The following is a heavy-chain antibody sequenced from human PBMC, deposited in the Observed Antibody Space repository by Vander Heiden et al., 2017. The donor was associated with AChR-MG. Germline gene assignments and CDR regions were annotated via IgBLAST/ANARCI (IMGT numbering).Heavy chain of an antibody. CDR3: AREASFGQLLSSPLDF. J-gene: IGHJ4*02. V-gene: IGHV3-30-3*01. CDR2: ISHDGSNK. Sequence: QVQLVESGGGVVQPGRSLRLPCAASGFSFKHYALHWVRQAPGKGLEWVALISHDGSNKYHAESVKGRFTISRDNFKNTLYLQMNGLRPEDTAVYYCAREASFGQLLSSPLDFWGQGTLVTVSS. D-gene: IGHD3-10*01. CDR1: GFSFKHYA.